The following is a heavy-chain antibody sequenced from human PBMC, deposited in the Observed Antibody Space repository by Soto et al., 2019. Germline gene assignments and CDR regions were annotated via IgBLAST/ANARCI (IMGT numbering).Heavy chain of an antibody. CDR2: IIPILGIA. J-gene: IGHJ4*02. CDR3: ARDGGYYYDSSGQLFDY. D-gene: IGHD3-22*01. CDR1: GGTFSSYT. V-gene: IGHV1-69*04. Sequence: SVKVSCKASGGTFSSYTISWVRQAPGQGLEWMGRIIPILGIANYAQKFQGRVTITADKSTSTAYMELSSLRSEDTAVYYCARDGGYYYDSSGQLFDYWGQGTLVTVSS.